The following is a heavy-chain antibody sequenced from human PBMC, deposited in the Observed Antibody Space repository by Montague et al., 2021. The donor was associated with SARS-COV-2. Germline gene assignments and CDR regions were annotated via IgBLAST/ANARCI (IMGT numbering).Heavy chain of an antibody. CDR2: ITGTTSGHKT. V-gene: IGHV3-23*01. Sequence: SLRLSCAGSGFTFGPYGMSWVRQAPGKGLEWVSGITGTTSGHKTXYADPVRDRFTISRDNSKNTVDLQMNRLRAEDTAVYFCAKDLWGNYGSGSSFQSWGQGTLVTVSS. CDR1: GFTFGPYG. J-gene: IGHJ4*02. CDR3: AKDLWGNYGSGSSFQS. D-gene: IGHD3-10*01.